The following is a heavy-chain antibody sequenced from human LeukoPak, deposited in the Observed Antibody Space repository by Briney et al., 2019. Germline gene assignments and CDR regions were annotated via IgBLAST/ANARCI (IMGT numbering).Heavy chain of an antibody. V-gene: IGHV4-39*07. CDR3: ARDKEDGSGIYRRRYYYYGMDV. D-gene: IGHD3-10*01. CDR1: GGSITITNYY. J-gene: IGHJ6*02. CDR2: SYYDGST. Sequence: SETLSLTCTVSGGSITITNYYWGWVRQPPGKGREWVGNSYYDGSTYYNPSLKSRVTISVDTSKNQFSLKLSSVTAADTAIYYCARDKEDGSGIYRRRYYYYGMDVWGQGTTVTVS.